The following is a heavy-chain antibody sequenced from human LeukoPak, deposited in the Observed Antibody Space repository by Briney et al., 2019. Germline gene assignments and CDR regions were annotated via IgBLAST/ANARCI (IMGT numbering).Heavy chain of an antibody. D-gene: IGHD3-22*01. CDR3: AREATYYYDSSGYYYYYYMDG. CDR2: IYTSGIT. V-gene: IGHV4-4*09. CDR1: GGSISSYD. J-gene: IGHJ6*03. Sequence: SETLSLTCTVSGGSISSYDWGWIRQRPGKGLEWIGYIYTSGITNYNPSLKRRVTTSVDPSQNQLSLKRSPVTAADTAVYYCAREATYYYDSSGYYYYYYMDGWGKGTTVTVSS.